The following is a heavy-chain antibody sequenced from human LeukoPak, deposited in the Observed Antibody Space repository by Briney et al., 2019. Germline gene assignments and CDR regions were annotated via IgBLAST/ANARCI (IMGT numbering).Heavy chain of an antibody. CDR2: INPNSGGT. CDR3: ARGPSLLDYYYYYYIDV. D-gene: IGHD3-10*01. Sequence: ASVKVSCKASGYTFTGYYMHWVRQAPGQGLEWMGWINPNSGGTNYAQKFQGRVTMTRDTSISTAYMELSRLRSDDTAVYYCARGPSLLDYYYYYYIDVWGKGTTVTISS. CDR1: GYTFTGYY. V-gene: IGHV1-2*02. J-gene: IGHJ6*03.